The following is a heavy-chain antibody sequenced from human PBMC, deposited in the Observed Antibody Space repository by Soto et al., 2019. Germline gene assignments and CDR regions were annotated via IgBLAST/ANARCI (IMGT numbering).Heavy chain of an antibody. CDR1: GGTFSSYT. D-gene: IGHD3-22*01. Sequence: QVQLVQSGAEVKKPGSSVKVSCKASGGTFSSYTISWVRQAPGQGLEWMGRIIPILGIANYAQKFQGRVTITADKSTSTAEMELRSLRSEDTAVYYCARDYVDYYDSSGYYYYYYGMDVWGQGTTVTVSS. CDR2: IIPILGIA. J-gene: IGHJ6*02. V-gene: IGHV1-69*08. CDR3: ARDYVDYYDSSGYYYYYYGMDV.